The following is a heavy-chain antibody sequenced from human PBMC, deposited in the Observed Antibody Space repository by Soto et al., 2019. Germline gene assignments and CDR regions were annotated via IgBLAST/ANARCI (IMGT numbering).Heavy chain of an antibody. CDR2: IYWDDDK. J-gene: IGHJ4*02. Sequence: QITLKESGPPLVKPTQTLTLTCTFSGFSLSTNGVGVGWIRQPPGKALEWLALIYWDDDKRYSPSLKSRVTISKDTSTNLVVLTMTNMDPVDTGTHFCAPSRSVLGGANFDYWGQGTLVTVSS. V-gene: IGHV2-5*02. CDR1: GFSLSTNGVG. CDR3: APSRSVLGGANFDY. D-gene: IGHD1-26*01.